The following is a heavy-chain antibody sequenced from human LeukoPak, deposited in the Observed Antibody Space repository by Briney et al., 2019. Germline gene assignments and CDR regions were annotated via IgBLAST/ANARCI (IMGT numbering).Heavy chain of an antibody. CDR3: ARDYSKRGNWEIQGDP. V-gene: IGHV3-11*04. Sequence: GGSLRLSCAASGFTFSDYYMSWIRQAPGKGLEGVSYISSSGSTIYYADSVKGRFTISRDNAKNSLYLQMNSLRAEDTAVYYCARDYSKRGNWEIQGDPWGQGTLVTVSS. CDR2: ISSSGSTI. J-gene: IGHJ5*02. D-gene: IGHD7-27*01. CDR1: GFTFSDYY.